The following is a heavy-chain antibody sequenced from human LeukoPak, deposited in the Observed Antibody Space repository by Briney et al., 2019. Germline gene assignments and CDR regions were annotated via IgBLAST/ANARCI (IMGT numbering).Heavy chain of an antibody. D-gene: IGHD2-2*01. Sequence: HPGGSLRLSCAASGFTFEDHVMHWVRQAPGKGLEWVSSISWSGDRMGYADAVKGRFTISRDNAKNSRFLQMNSLRVEDTALYYCAKDLGGSATTVWGQGTLVTVSS. CDR3: AKDLGGSATTV. CDR2: ISWSGDRM. V-gene: IGHV3-9*01. J-gene: IGHJ4*02. CDR1: GFTFEDHV.